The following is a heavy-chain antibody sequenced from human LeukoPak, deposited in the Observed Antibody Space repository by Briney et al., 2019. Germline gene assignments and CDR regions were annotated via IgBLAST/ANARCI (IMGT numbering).Heavy chain of an antibody. V-gene: IGHV4-39*01. Sequence: SETLSLTCTVSGGSISSSSYYWGWIRQPPGKGLEWIGSIYYSGSTYYNPSLKSRVTISVDTSKNQFSLKLSSVTAADTAVYYCATIAAAGMGNYFDYWGQGALVTVSS. J-gene: IGHJ4*02. D-gene: IGHD6-13*01. CDR2: IYYSGST. CDR3: ATIAAAGMGNYFDY. CDR1: GGSISSSSYY.